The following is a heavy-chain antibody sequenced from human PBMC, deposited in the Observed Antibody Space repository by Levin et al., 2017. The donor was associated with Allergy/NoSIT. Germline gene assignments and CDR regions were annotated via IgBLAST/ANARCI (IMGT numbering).Heavy chain of an antibody. Sequence: GGSLRLSCAASGFSFSSYGMYWFRQAPGKGLEWVATISYDGSKKHYVDSVEGRFTISRDNSKSMLYLQMSSLRPEDTAMYFYATTWHQKSGTYYKRFDYWGQGNLVTVSS. J-gene: IGHJ4*01. V-gene: IGHV3-30*03. CDR2: ISYDGSKK. CDR3: ATTWHQKSGTYYKRFDY. D-gene: IGHD3-10*01. CDR1: GFSFSSYG.